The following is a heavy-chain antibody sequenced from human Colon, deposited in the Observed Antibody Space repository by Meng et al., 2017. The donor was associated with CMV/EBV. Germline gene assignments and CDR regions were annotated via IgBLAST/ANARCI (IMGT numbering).Heavy chain of an antibody. D-gene: IGHD2-2*01. CDR2: ISTHNGNT. V-gene: IGHV1-18*01. CDR1: DYTFTSCD. CDR3: ARAYCSGTNCSPDY. J-gene: IGHJ4*02. Sequence: ASVKVSCKASDYTFTSCDINWVRQAPGQGLEWMGWISTHNGNTKYAQHLQGRVTMTRDTFTSTAYMELRSLDFDDTAIYFCARAYCSGTNCSPDYWGQGTLVTVSS.